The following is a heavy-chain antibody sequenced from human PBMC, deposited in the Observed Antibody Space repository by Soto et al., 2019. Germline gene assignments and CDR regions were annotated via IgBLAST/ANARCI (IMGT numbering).Heavy chain of an antibody. V-gene: IGHV3-7*01. Sequence: GGSLRLSCAASGFTFSSYWMSWVRQAPGKGLEWVANIKQDGSEKYYVDSVKGRFTISRDNAKNSLYLQMNSLRAEDTAGYYCAREKYDPRLRYFDWLPDALADGDFDYWGQGTLVTVSS. CDR1: GFTFSSYW. CDR2: IKQDGSEK. J-gene: IGHJ4*02. D-gene: IGHD3-9*01. CDR3: AREKYDPRLRYFDWLPDALADGDFDY.